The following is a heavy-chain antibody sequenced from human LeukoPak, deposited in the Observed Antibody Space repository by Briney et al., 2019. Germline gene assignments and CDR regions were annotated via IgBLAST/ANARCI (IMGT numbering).Heavy chain of an antibody. J-gene: IGHJ6*02. CDR1: GYTFTGYY. D-gene: IGHD5-12*01. CDR3: ARSIVVATIDCYYYGMDV. Sequence: ASVKVSCKASGYTFTGYYMHWVRQAPGQGLEWMGWINPNSGGTNYAQKFQGRVTMTRDTSISTAYMELSRLRSDDTAVYYCARSIVVATIDCYYYGMDVWGQGTTVTVSS. V-gene: IGHV1-2*02. CDR2: INPNSGGT.